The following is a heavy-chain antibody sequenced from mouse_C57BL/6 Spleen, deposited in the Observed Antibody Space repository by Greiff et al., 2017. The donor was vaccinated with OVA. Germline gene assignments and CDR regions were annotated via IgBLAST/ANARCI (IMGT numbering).Heavy chain of an antibody. Sequence: QVQLKQPGAELVKPGASVKMSCKASGYTFTSYWITWVKQRPGQGLEWIGDIYPGSGSTNYNEKFKSKATLTVDTSSSTAYMQLSSLTSEDSAVYYCARSLRGYAMDYWGQGTSVTVSS. V-gene: IGHV1-55*01. J-gene: IGHJ4*01. CDR2: IYPGSGST. CDR3: ARSLRGYAMDY. CDR1: GYTFTSYW.